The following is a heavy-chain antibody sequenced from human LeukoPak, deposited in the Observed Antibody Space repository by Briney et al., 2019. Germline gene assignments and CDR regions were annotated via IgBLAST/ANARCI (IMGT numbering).Heavy chain of an antibody. CDR2: IYYSGST. CDR3: ASHPPYSSGWYPGFDY. J-gene: IGHJ4*02. D-gene: IGHD6-19*01. CDR1: GGSISSSSYY. Sequence: SETLSLTCTVSGGSISSSSYYWGWIRQPPGKGLEWIGSIYYSGSTYYNPSLKSRVTISVDTSKNQFSVKLSSVTAADTAVYFFASHPPYSSGWYPGFDYWGQGPRVPVSS. V-gene: IGHV4-39*01.